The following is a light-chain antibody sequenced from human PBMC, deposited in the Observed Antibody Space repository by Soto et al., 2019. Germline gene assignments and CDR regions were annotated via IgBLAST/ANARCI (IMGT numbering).Light chain of an antibody. CDR2: AAS. CDR3: QQSSSTSWT. CDR1: QNINAF. V-gene: IGKV1-39*01. J-gene: IGKJ1*01. Sequence: DIQMTQSPSSLSASLGDRVTITCRASQNINAFLHWYQQKPGQAPKLLIYAASRLQTGVPSRFTGSGSGTDFTLTISSLRPEDSATYFCQQSSSTSWTFGQGTKVEIK.